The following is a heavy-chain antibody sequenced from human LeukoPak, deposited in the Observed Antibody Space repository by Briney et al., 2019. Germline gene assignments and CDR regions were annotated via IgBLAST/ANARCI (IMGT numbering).Heavy chain of an antibody. V-gene: IGHV1-2*02. D-gene: IGHD2-15*01. J-gene: IGHJ4*02. Sequence: PGASVKVSCKASGYTFTGYYVHWVRQAPGQGLEWMGWISPNNGGTSYAHNFRDRVTMTTDTSINTAYMELSWLTSDDTAVYYCAREWDCSGGICFPRGFDFWGQGTLVTVSS. CDR1: GYTFTGYY. CDR2: ISPNNGGT. CDR3: AREWDCSGGICFPRGFDF.